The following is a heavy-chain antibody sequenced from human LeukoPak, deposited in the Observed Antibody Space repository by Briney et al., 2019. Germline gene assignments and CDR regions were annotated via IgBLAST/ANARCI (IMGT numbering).Heavy chain of an antibody. D-gene: IGHD4-17*01. CDR3: AKGTTVTTWWQFDP. V-gene: IGHV3-23*01. J-gene: IGHJ5*02. CDR1: GFTFSSYA. CDR2: ISGSGGST. Sequence: SGGSLRLSCAASGFTFSSYAMSWVRQAPGKGLEWVSAISGSGGSTYYADSEKGRFTISRENSKNTLYLQRNSLRAEDTAVYYCAKGTTVTTWWQFDPWGQGTLVTVSS.